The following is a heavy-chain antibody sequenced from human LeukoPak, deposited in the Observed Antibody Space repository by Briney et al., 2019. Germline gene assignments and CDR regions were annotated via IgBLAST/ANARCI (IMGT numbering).Heavy chain of an antibody. V-gene: IGHV1-24*01. CDR3: ATALRLEALDL. CDR2: FDPEDGER. Sequence: ASLKVSCKVSGYTLTKLSTHWVRQAPGKGLEWMGGFDPEDGERIYAQKFQDRVTMTEDTSTDTAYMELRSLRSEDTAMYYCATALRLEALDLWGHGTMVTVSS. J-gene: IGHJ3*01. CDR1: GYTLTKLS. D-gene: IGHD3-16*01.